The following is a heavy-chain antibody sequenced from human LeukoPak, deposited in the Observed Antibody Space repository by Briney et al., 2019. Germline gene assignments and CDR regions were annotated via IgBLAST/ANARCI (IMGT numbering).Heavy chain of an antibody. CDR2: IIPIFGTA. J-gene: IGHJ4*02. CDR1: GGTFSSYA. CDR3: ARMELSSYYFDY. Sequence: GASVEVSCKASGGTFSSYAISWVRQAPGQGLEWMGGIIPIFGTANYAQKFQGRVTITADESTSTAYMELSSLRSEDTAVYYCARMELSSYYFDYWGQGTLVTVSS. V-gene: IGHV1-69*13. D-gene: IGHD1-7*01.